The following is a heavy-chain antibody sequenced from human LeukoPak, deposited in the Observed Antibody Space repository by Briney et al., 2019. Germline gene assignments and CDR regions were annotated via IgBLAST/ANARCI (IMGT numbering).Heavy chain of an antibody. CDR1: GFTFSSYA. J-gene: IGHJ6*03. CDR2: ISYDGGNK. D-gene: IGHD3-22*01. V-gene: IGHV3-30*04. CDR3: ARDDYYYDSSGYEYYYYYMDV. Sequence: GGSLRLSCAASGFTFSSYAMHWVRQAPGKGLEWVAVISYDGGNKYYADSVKGRFTISRDNSKNTLYLQMNSLRAEDTAVYYCARDDYYYDSSGYEYYYYYMDVWGKGTTVTVSS.